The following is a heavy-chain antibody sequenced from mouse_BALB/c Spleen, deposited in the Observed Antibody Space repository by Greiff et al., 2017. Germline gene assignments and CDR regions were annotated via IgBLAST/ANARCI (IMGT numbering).Heavy chain of an antibody. CDR3: ARGGLRFAY. D-gene: IGHD2-13*01. CDR1: GYTFTSYW. V-gene: IGHV1-7*01. Sequence: QVQLKQSGAELAKPGASVKMSCKASGYTFTSYWMHWVKQRPGQGLEWIGYINPSTGYTEYNQKFKDKATLTADKSSSTAYMQLSSLTSEDSAVYYCARGGLRFAYWGQGTLVTVSA. CDR2: INPSTGYT. J-gene: IGHJ3*01.